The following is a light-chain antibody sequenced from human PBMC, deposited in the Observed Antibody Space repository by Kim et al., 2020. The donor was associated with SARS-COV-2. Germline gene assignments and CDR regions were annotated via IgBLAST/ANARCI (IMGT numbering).Light chain of an antibody. V-gene: IGLV2-8*01. CDR2: EVS. CDR1: SSDVGVYNY. CDR3: SSYAGSNFVV. J-gene: IGLJ2*01. Sequence: GQSVTIPCTGTSSDVGVYNYVSWYQQHPGKAPKLIIYEVSKRPSGVPDRFSGSKSGNTASLTVSGLQAEDEGDFYCSSYAGSNFVVFGGGTQLTVL.